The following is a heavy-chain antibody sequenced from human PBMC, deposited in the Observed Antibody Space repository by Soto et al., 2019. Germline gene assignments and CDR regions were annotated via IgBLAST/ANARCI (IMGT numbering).Heavy chain of an antibody. CDR2: IYHSGST. D-gene: IGHD6-6*01. V-gene: IGHV4-4*02. CDR3: VSIAARKSGMDV. Sequence: SETLSLTCAVSGGSISSSNWWSWVRQPPGKGLEWIGEIYHSGSTNYNPSLKSRVTISVDKSKDQFSLKLSSVTAADTAVYYCVSIAARKSGMDVWGQGTTVTVS. CDR1: GGSISSSNW. J-gene: IGHJ6*02.